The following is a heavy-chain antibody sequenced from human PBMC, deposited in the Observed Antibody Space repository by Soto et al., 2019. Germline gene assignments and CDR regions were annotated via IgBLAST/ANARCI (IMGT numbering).Heavy chain of an antibody. Sequence: QVQLVQSGAEVKKPGSSVKVSCKASGGPFSSYAISWVRQAPGQGLEWMGGIIPIFGTANYAQKFQGRVTITADESTSTAYMELSSLRSEDTAVYYCARQSFGVVIKYYFDYWGQGTLVTVSS. CDR1: GGPFSSYA. CDR2: IIPIFGTA. V-gene: IGHV1-69*01. CDR3: ARQSFGVVIKYYFDY. J-gene: IGHJ4*02. D-gene: IGHD3-3*01.